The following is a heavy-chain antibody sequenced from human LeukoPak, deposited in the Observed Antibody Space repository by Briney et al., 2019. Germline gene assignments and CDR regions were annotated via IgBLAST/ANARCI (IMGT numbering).Heavy chain of an antibody. J-gene: IGHJ4*02. Sequence: XGSLRLSCAASGFTFSSYWMSWVRQAPGKGLEWVANIKQDGSEKYYVDSVKGRFTISRDNAKNSLYLQMNSLRAEDTAVYYCARYSGSYSTTRRFDYWGQGTLVTVSS. CDR1: GFTFSSYW. CDR3: ARYSGSYSTTRRFDY. V-gene: IGHV3-7*01. CDR2: IKQDGSEK. D-gene: IGHD1-26*01.